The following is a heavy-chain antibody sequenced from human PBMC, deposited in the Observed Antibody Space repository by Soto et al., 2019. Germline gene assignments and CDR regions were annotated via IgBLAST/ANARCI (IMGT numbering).Heavy chain of an antibody. CDR1: GFTFTSSA. V-gene: IGHV1-58*01. Sequence: ASVKVSCKASGFTFTSSAVQWVRQARGQRLEWIGWIVVGSGNTNYARKFQERVTITRDMSTSTAYMELSSLRSEDTAVYYCAADYYDSSGYYYPDAFDYWGQGTLVTVSS. CDR2: IVVGSGNT. CDR3: AADYYDSSGYYYPDAFDY. D-gene: IGHD3-22*01. J-gene: IGHJ4*02.